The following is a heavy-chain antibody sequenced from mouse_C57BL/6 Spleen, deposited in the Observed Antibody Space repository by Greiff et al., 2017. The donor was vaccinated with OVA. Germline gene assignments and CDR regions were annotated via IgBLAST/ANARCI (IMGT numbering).Heavy chain of an antibody. D-gene: IGHD3-2*02. CDR2: ISYDGSN. CDR3: ARDSSSGFDY. CDR1: GYSITSGYY. V-gene: IGHV3-6*01. Sequence: EVQLQQSGPGLVKPSQSLSLTCSVTGYSITSGYYWNWIRQFPGNKLEWMGYISYDGSNNYNPSLKNRISITRDTSKNQFFLKLNSVTTEDTATYYCARDSSSGFDYWGQGTTLTVSS. J-gene: IGHJ2*01.